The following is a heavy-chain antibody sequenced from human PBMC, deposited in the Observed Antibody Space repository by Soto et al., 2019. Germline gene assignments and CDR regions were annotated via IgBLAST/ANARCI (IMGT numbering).Heavy chain of an antibody. V-gene: IGHV1-69*13. Sequence: SVKVSCKASGCTFSSYAISWVRQAPGQGLEWMGGIIPIFGTANYAQKFQGRVTITADESTSTAYMELSSLRSEDTAVYYCARAPMVRGVINRYNWFDPWGQGTLVTVSS. CDR1: GCTFSSYA. J-gene: IGHJ5*02. CDR3: ARAPMVRGVINRYNWFDP. D-gene: IGHD3-10*01. CDR2: IIPIFGTA.